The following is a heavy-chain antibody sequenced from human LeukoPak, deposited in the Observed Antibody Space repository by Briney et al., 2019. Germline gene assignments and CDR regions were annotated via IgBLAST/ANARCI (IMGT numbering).Heavy chain of an antibody. J-gene: IGHJ4*02. V-gene: IGHV3-23*01. CDR3: AKGPSGPDYFDY. CDR1: GFTFSIYA. CDR2: ISGSGNST. D-gene: IGHD2-8*02. Sequence: GGSLRLSCAASGFTFSIYAMSWVRQAPGKGLDWVSTISGSGNSTYYADSVKGRFTISRGNSKNTLYLQMNSLRAEDTAVYYCAKGPSGPDYFDYWGQGTLVTVSS.